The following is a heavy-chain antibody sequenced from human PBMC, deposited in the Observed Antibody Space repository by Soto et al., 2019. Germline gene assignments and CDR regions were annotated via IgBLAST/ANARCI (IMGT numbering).Heavy chain of an antibody. J-gene: IGHJ4*02. D-gene: IGHD1-26*01. CDR2: IIPTFGTP. CDR1: GGTFSSHG. Sequence: QVQLVQSGTVVQRRGSSVKVSCQASGGTFSSHGMAWVRQAPGQGLEWMGGIIPTFGTPTYAPKFQGSVTITADTSTTTAYMELSSLRSEDTGVYYCASERSAQYFDFWGQGTLITVSS. CDR3: ASERSAQYFDF. V-gene: IGHV1-69*06.